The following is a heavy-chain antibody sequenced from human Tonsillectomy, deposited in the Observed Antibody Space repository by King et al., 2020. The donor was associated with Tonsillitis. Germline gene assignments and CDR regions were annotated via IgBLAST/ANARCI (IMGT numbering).Heavy chain of an antibody. D-gene: IGHD6-19*01. V-gene: IGHV3-21*01. CDR3: ARGSAVARLGWFDP. CDR2: ISSSSSYI. CDR1: GFTFSSYS. J-gene: IGHJ5*02. Sequence: VQLVESGGGLVKPGGSLRLSCAASGFTFSSYSMNWVRQAPGKGLEWVSSISSSSSYIYYADSVKGRFTISRDNAKNSLYLQMNSLRAEDTAVYYCARGSAVARLGWFDPWGQGTLVTVSS.